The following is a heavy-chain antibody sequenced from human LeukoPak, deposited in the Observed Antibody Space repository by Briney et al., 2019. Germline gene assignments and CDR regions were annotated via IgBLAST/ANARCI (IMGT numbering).Heavy chain of an antibody. Sequence: SGGSLRLSCAASGFTFSNYWMSLVRQAPGKGLEWVANIKQNGSEKYYVDSVKGRFTISRDNAKNSLYLQMNSLRAEDTALYYCAREDQPRGTFDYWGQGILVTVSS. CDR2: IKQNGSEK. CDR1: GFTFSNYW. CDR3: AREDQPRGTFDY. D-gene: IGHD2-15*01. V-gene: IGHV3-7*05. J-gene: IGHJ4*02.